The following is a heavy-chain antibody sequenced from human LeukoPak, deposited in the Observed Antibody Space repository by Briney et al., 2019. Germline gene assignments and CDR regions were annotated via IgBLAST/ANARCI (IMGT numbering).Heavy chain of an antibody. J-gene: IGHJ4*02. Sequence: GGSLRLSCAVSGFTFSDHFLDWVRQAPGKGLEWVGRSRHKAKSYTTEYAASVKGRFTISRDDSKNSLYLQMNSLKTADTAVYYCVRVGSVAGSDYLDYWGQGTLVTVSS. D-gene: IGHD6-19*01. CDR3: VRVGSVAGSDYLDY. V-gene: IGHV3-72*01. CDR2: SRHKAKSYTT. CDR1: GFTFSDHF.